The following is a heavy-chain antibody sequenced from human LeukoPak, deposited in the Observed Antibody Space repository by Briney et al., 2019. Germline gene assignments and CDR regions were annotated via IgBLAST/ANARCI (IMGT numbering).Heavy chain of an antibody. CDR2: IWYDGSNK. CDR3: ARDRRAPYGDYGLDY. D-gene: IGHD4-17*01. V-gene: IGHV3-33*01. Sequence: GGSLRLSCAASGFTFSSYGMHRVRQAPGKGLEWVAVIWYDGSNKYYADSVKGRFTISRDNSKNTLYLQMNSLRAEDTAVYYCARDRRAPYGDYGLDYWGQGTLVTVSS. J-gene: IGHJ4*02. CDR1: GFTFSSYG.